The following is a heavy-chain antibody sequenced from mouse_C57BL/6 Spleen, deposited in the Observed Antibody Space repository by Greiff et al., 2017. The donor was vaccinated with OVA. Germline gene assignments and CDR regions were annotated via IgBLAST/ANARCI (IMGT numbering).Heavy chain of an antibody. CDR3: ARGVPLDY. D-gene: IGHD2-14*01. Sequence: QVQLQQSGPELVKPGASVKISCKASGYAFSSSWMNWVKQRPGKGLEWIGRIYPGDGDTNYNGKFKGKATLTAGKSSSTAYMQLSSLTSEDSAVYFCARGVPLDYWGQGTTLTVSS. CDR1: GYAFSSSW. CDR2: IYPGDGDT. J-gene: IGHJ2*01. V-gene: IGHV1-82*01.